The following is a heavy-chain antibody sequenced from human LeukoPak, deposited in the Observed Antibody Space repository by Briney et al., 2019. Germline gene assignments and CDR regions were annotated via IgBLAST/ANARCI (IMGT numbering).Heavy chain of an antibody. CDR1: GYTFTGYY. D-gene: IGHD2-15*01. CDR2: INPNSGGT. Sequence: ASVKVSCKACGYTFTGYYIHWVRQAPGQGLEWMGWINPNSGGTNYAQKFQGRVTMTRDTSISTAYMELSRLRSDDTAVCYCARAACTGGTCNFDYWGQGTLVTVSS. J-gene: IGHJ4*02. V-gene: IGHV1-2*02. CDR3: ARAACTGGTCNFDY.